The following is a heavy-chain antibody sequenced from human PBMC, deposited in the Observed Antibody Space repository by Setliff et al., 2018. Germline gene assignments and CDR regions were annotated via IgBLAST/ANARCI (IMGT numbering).Heavy chain of an antibody. V-gene: IGHV1-69*13. D-gene: IGHD6-19*01. CDR3: ARQQWLVGGFDY. CDR1: GGTFSSYA. CDR2: IIPIFGTA. J-gene: IGHJ4*02. Sequence: SVKVSCKASGGTFSSYAISWVRQAPGQGLEWMGGIIPIFGTANYAQKFQGRVTITADESTSTAYMELSSLRSEDTAVYYCARQQWLVGGFDYWGQGTLVTVSS.